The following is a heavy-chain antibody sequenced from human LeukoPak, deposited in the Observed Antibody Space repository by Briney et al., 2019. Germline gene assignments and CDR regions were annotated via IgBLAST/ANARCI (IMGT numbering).Heavy chain of an antibody. CDR2: MYYTGST. D-gene: IGHD5-18*01. CDR3: ARRYTYGYFDY. J-gene: IGHJ4*02. Sequence: SETLSLTCTVSGGSISSYSWSWIRQPPGKGLEWIGYMYYTGSTNYHPSLKSRVTISVDTSKSQFSLNLSSVTAADTAVYYCARRYTYGYFDYWGQGTLVTVSS. V-gene: IGHV4-59*08. CDR1: GGSISSYS.